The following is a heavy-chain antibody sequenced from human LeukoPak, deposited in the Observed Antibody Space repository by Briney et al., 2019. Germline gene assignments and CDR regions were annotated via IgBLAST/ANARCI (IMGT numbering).Heavy chain of an antibody. Sequence: GGSLRLSCAASGFTFSSYAMSWVRQAPGKGLEGVSGISGSGGTTFYADSVKGRFTISRDNSKNTLYLQMNSLRAEDTAVYYCAKRRDSSGYYYFDYWGQGTLVTVSS. CDR2: ISGSGGTT. J-gene: IGHJ4*02. CDR3: AKRRDSSGYYYFDY. CDR1: GFTFSSYA. D-gene: IGHD3-22*01. V-gene: IGHV3-23*01.